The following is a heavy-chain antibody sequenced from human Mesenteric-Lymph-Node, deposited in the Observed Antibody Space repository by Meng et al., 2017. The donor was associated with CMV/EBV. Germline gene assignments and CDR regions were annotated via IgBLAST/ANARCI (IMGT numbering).Heavy chain of an antibody. CDR3: AKDPHSSQYYYYGLDV. Sequence: GGSLRLSCAASGFTFSSYGMHWVRQAPGKGLEWVAFIRFDGSNTYYGDSVKGRFTISRDNSKNTLYLQMISLRGEDTAVYYCAKDPHSSQYYYYGLDVWGQGTTVTVSS. CDR2: IRFDGSNT. J-gene: IGHJ6*02. CDR1: GFTFSSYG. D-gene: IGHD6-13*01. V-gene: IGHV3-30*02.